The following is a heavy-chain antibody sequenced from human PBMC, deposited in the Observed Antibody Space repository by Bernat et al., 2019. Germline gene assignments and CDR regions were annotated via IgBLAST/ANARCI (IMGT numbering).Heavy chain of an antibody. J-gene: IGHJ4*02. V-gene: IGHV4-30-2*01. CDR2: IYHSGST. Sequence: QLQLQESGSVLVKPSQTLSLTCAVSGGSISSGGYSWSWIRQPPGKGLEWIGYIYHSGSTYYNPSLKSRVTISVDRSKNQFSLKLSSVTAADTAVYYCARGSTVVTLDYWGQGTLVTVSS. CDR3: ARGSTVVTLDY. D-gene: IGHD4-23*01. CDR1: GGSISSGGYS.